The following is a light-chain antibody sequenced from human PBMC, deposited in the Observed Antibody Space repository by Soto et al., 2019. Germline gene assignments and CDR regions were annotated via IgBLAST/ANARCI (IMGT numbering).Light chain of an antibody. CDR1: QSVSSSY. CDR3: QQYGSSYLYT. J-gene: IGKJ2*01. Sequence: TQSPGTLSLSPGERATLSCRASQSVSSSYLAWYQHKPGQAPRLLIYGASTRATGIPDRFSGSGSGTDFTLTISKLEPEDFAVYYCQQYGSSYLYTFGQGTKVDNK. V-gene: IGKV3-20*01. CDR2: GAS.